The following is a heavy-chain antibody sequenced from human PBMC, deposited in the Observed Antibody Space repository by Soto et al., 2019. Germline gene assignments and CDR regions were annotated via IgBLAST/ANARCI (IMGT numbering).Heavy chain of an antibody. CDR3: AKAHGYSYGPFDY. CDR1: GFTFSSYA. V-gene: IGHV3-23*01. CDR2: ISGSGGST. D-gene: IGHD5-18*01. J-gene: IGHJ4*02. Sequence: GGSLRLSCAASGFTFSSYAMSWVRQAPGKGLEWVSAISGSGGSTYYADSVKSRFTISRDNSKNTLYLQMNSLRAEDTAVYYCAKAHGYSYGPFDYWGQGTLVTVSS.